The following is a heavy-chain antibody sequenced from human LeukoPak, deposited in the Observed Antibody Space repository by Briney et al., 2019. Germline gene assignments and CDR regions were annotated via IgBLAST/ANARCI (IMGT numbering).Heavy chain of an antibody. CDR1: GYTFTGCY. V-gene: IGHV1-2*02. D-gene: IGHD4-17*01. CDR2: IDPNSGDT. CDR3: ARGRGPSVTTFDY. J-gene: IGHJ4*02. Sequence: ASVKVSCKASGYTFTGCYMHWVRQAPGQGLEWLGWIDPNSGDTKYAQKFQGRVTMTTGTSITTAYMELSTLISDDTAVYYCARGRGPSVTTFDYWGQGTLVTVSS.